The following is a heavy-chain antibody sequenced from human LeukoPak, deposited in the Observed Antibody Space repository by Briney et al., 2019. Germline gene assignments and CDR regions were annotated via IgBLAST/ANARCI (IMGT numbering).Heavy chain of an antibody. CDR2: ISGSGGST. CDR3: AKGLGLTVVVPAAIQVDY. J-gene: IGHJ4*02. D-gene: IGHD2-2*02. V-gene: IGHV3-23*01. Sequence: GGSLRLSCAASGFTFSSYAMSWVRQAPGKGLEWVSAISGSGGSTYYADSVKGRFTISRDNSKNTLYLQMNSLRAEDTAVYYCAKGLGLTVVVPAAIQVDYWGQGTLVTVSS. CDR1: GFTFSSYA.